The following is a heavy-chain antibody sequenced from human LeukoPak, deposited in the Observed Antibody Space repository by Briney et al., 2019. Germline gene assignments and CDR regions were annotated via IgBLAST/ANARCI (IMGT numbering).Heavy chain of an antibody. CDR3: ARSGRGYSYGPMYYFDY. V-gene: IGHV4-4*08. Sequence: SETLSLTSTVSGGSISSYYWSWIRQPPGKGLEWIGYIYTSGSTNYNPSLKSRVTISVDTSKNQFSLKLRSVTAADTAVYYCARSGRGYSYGPMYYFDYWGQGTLVTVSS. CDR2: IYTSGST. J-gene: IGHJ4*02. CDR1: GGSISSYY. D-gene: IGHD5-18*01.